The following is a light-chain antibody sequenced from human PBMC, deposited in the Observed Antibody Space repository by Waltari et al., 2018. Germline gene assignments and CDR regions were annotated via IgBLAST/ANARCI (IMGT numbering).Light chain of an antibody. J-gene: IGLJ3*02. CDR2: VNSDGSH. CDR3: QTGGHGTWV. Sequence: QLVLTQSPSASASLGASVKLTCTLSSGHSTNIIAWLQQQPEKGPRDLMNVNSDGSHNQGVGIPDRFSGSSSGAERYLTISSLQSEDEADYYCQTGGHGTWVFGGGTRLTVL. CDR1: SGHSTNI. V-gene: IGLV4-69*01.